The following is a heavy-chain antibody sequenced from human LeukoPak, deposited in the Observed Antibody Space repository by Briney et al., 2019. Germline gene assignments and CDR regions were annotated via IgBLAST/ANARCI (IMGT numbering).Heavy chain of an antibody. Sequence: SETLSLTCTVSGGSISGYYWSWIRLPPGKGLEWIGYIHYSGITKYSASLKSRLTLSVDASKNHLSLKLTSVTAADTAVYYCARMKLSVNYNFAYWGQGTLVTVSS. J-gene: IGHJ4*02. CDR1: GGSISGYY. V-gene: IGHV4-59*01. D-gene: IGHD1-7*01. CDR2: IHYSGIT. CDR3: ARMKLSVNYNFAY.